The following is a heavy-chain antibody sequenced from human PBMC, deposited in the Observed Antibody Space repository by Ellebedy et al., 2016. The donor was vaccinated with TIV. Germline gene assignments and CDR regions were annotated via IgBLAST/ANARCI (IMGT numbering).Heavy chain of an antibody. CDR1: GFTFSSYA. Sequence: GESLKISXAASGFTFSSYAMSWVRQAPGKGLEWVSGTSGSGGSTYYADSVKGRFTISRDNSKNTLSLQMNSLRADDTAVYYCAKDRYGDSVRFDYWGQGTLVTVSS. V-gene: IGHV3-23*01. CDR3: AKDRYGDSVRFDY. J-gene: IGHJ4*02. CDR2: TSGSGGST. D-gene: IGHD4-17*01.